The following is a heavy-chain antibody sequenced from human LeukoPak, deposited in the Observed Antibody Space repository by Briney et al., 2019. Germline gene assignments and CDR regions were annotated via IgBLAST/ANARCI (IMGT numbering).Heavy chain of an antibody. CDR1: GGSISSSSYY. D-gene: IGHD2-2*02. CDR2: IYYSGST. Sequence: SETLSLTCTVSGGSISSSSYYWGWIRQPPGKGLEWIGSIYYSGSTYYNPSLKSRVTISVDTSKNQFSLKLSSVTAADTAVYYCAGGYCSSTSCYIFGDYYYYGMDVWGQGTTVTVSS. J-gene: IGHJ6*02. CDR3: AGGYCSSTSCYIFGDYYYYGMDV. V-gene: IGHV4-39*01.